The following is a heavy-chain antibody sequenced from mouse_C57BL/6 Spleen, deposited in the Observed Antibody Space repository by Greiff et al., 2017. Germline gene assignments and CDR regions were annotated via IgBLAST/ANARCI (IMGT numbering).Heavy chain of an antibody. CDR1: GFTFSDYG. J-gene: IGHJ4*01. D-gene: IGHD2-5*01. V-gene: IGHV5-17*01. CDR2: ISSGSSTI. Sequence: EVKLVESGGGLVKPGGSLKLSCAASGFTFSDYGMHWVRQAPEKGLEWVAYISSGSSTIYYADTVKGRFTISRDNAKNTLFLQMTSLRSEDTAMYYCARSGYSNLYAMDYWGQGASVTVSS. CDR3: ARSGYSNLYAMDY.